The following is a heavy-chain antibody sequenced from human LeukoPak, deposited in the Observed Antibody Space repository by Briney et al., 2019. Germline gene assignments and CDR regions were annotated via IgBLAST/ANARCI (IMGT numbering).Heavy chain of an antibody. Sequence: SETLSLTCTVSGGSISSYYSSWIRQPAGKGLEWIGRIYTSGSTNYNPSLKSRVTISIDKSKNHFSLNLSSVTAADTAVYYCARHNTIFGLLVPLDYWGQGTLVTVSS. CDR3: ARHNTIFGLLVPLDY. CDR2: IYTSGST. V-gene: IGHV4-4*07. D-gene: IGHD3-3*01. CDR1: GGSISSYY. J-gene: IGHJ4*02.